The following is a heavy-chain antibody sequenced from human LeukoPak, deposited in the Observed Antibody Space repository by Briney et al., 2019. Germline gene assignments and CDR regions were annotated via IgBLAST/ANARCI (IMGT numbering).Heavy chain of an antibody. J-gene: IGHJ5*02. V-gene: IGHV4-59*01. CDR3: ARVGFGEFGRNWFDP. CDR2: IYYSGST. D-gene: IGHD3-10*01. CDR1: GGSISSYY. Sequence: SETLSLTCTVSGGSISSYYWSWIRQPPGKGLEWIGYIYYSGSTNYNPSLKSRVTISVDTSKNQFSLKLSSVTAADTAVYYCARVGFGEFGRNWFDPWGQGTLVTVSS.